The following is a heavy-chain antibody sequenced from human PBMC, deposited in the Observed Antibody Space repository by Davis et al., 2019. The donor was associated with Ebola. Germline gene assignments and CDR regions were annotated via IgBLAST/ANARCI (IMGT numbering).Heavy chain of an antibody. CDR2: IRDDGSSK. D-gene: IGHD3-3*01. CDR3: AKTYTIVEVVLNWYFDL. CDR1: GFTFSSSG. J-gene: IGHJ2*01. Sequence: GESLKISCAASGFTFSSSGMHWVRQAPGKGLEWVAFIRDDGSSKYYADSVKGRFTISRDNSKNTLYLQLNSLRAEDTAVYYCAKTYTIVEVVLNWYFDLWGRGTLVTVSS. V-gene: IGHV3-30*02.